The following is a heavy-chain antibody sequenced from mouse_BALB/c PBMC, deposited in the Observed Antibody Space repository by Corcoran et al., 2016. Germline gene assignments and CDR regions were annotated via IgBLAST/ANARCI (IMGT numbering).Heavy chain of an antibody. D-gene: IGHD2-2*01. J-gene: IGHJ1*01. CDR1: GYSITSGYY. Sequence: DVQLQESGPGVVKPSQSLSLTCSVTGYSITSGYYWNWIRQFPGNKLEWMGYISYDGSNNYNPSLKNRISIPRDTSKNQFFLKLNSVTTEDTATYDCAREKGGYPYWYFDVWGAGTTVTVSS. CDR3: AREKGGYPYWYFDV. CDR2: ISYDGSN. V-gene: IGHV3-6*02.